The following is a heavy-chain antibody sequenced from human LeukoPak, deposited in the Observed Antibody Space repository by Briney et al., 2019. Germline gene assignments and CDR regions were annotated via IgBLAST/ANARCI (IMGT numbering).Heavy chain of an antibody. CDR2: IYYSGDT. Sequence: SETLSLTCTVSGGSISSTSHNWGWIRQPPGKGLEWIGNIYYSGDTYFNPSLKSRVTMSIDTSKNQFSLKLTSVAAADTAVYYCARHSGTYSSLNYWGQGTLVTVSS. CDR3: ARHSGTYSSLNY. CDR1: GGSISSTSHN. D-gene: IGHD6-6*01. J-gene: IGHJ4*02. V-gene: IGHV4-39*01.